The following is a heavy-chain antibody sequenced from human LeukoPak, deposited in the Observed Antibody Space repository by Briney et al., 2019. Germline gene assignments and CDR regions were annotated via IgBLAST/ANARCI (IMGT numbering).Heavy chain of an antibody. V-gene: IGHV3-30*04. Sequence: GRSLRLSCAASGFTFSSYAMHWVRQAPGKGLEGVAVISYDGSNKYYADSVKGRFTISRDNSKNTLYLQMNSLRAEDTAVYYCARDFDWLSYFDYWGQGTLVTVSS. CDR3: ARDFDWLSYFDY. J-gene: IGHJ4*02. CDR1: GFTFSSYA. CDR2: ISYDGSNK. D-gene: IGHD3-9*01.